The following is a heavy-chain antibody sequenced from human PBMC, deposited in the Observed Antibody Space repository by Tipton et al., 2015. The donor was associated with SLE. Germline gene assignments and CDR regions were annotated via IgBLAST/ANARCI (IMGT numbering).Heavy chain of an antibody. V-gene: IGHV4-59*08. CDR3: ARLLGPQEGVQGVINEVDY. J-gene: IGHJ4*02. D-gene: IGHD3-10*01. Sequence: TLSLTCTVSGGSISSYYWSWIRQTPGKGLEWIGYIYYTGSTKFNPSLKSRVSISLGTSKNQFSLKLSSVTAADTAVYYCARLLGPQEGVQGVINEVDYWGQGTLVTVSS. CDR2: IYYTGST. CDR1: GGSISSYY.